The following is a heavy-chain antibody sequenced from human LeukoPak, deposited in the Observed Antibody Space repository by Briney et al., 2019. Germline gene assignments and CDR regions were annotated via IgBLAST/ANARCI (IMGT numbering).Heavy chain of an antibody. CDR3: ARAHYYDSSGLDF. V-gene: IGHV3-11*04. Sequence: SGGSLRLSCAASGFTFSDYYMSWLRQAPGKGLEWVSYISSSGSTIYYADSLKGRFTISRDNAKNSLYLQMNSLRAEDTAVYYCARAHYYDSSGLDFWGQGTLVTVSS. D-gene: IGHD3-22*01. CDR2: ISSSGSTI. J-gene: IGHJ4*02. CDR1: GFTFSDYY.